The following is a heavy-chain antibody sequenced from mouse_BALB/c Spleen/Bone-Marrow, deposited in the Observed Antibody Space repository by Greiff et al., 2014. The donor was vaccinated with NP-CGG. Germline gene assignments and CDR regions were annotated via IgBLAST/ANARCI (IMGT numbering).Heavy chain of an antibody. V-gene: IGHV1-4*01. Sequence: VQLQASGAELARPGASVKMSCKASGYTFTSYTMHWVKQRPGQGLEWIGYINPSSGYTNYNQKFKDKATLTADKSSSTAYMQLSSVTSEDSAVYYGALANWGIGGPFAYWGQGTLVTVSA. CDR3: ALANWGIGGPFAY. D-gene: IGHD4-1*01. CDR2: INPSSGYT. J-gene: IGHJ3*01. CDR1: GYTFTSYT.